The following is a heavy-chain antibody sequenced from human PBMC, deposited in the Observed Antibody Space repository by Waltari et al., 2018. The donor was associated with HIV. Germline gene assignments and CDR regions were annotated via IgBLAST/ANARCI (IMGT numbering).Heavy chain of an antibody. J-gene: IGHJ4*02. CDR2: ISGVDDT. V-gene: IGHV3-23*01. CDR1: GLAFRHFA. CDR3: VRCGGFYYGTGLD. D-gene: IGHD3-10*01. Sequence: VQLLESGGGLVEPGGSVRLSCVASGLAFRHFAMTWVRQAPGKGLEGVSTISGVDDTYYADSVKGRFTISRDTSKNTVSLQMKRLRDDDTAFYYCVRCGGFYYGTGLDWGRGTLVTVSS.